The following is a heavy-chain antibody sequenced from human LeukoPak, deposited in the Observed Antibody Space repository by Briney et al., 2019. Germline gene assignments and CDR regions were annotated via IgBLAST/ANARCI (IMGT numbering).Heavy chain of an antibody. CDR3: ARGRRSPQLTMVRGANWFDP. CDR2: IYYSGST. D-gene: IGHD3-10*01. Sequence: PSETLSLTCTVSGRSISSYYWSWIRQPPGKGLEWIGYIYYSGSTNYNPSLKSRVTISVDTSKNQFSLKLSSVTAADTAVYYCARGRRSPQLTMVRGANWFDPWGQGTLVTVSS. J-gene: IGHJ5*02. V-gene: IGHV4-59*12. CDR1: GRSISSYY.